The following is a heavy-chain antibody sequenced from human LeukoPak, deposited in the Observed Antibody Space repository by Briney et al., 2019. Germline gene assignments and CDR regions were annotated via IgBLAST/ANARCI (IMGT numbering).Heavy chain of an antibody. Sequence: SETLSLTCTVYGGSFSGYYWSWIRQPPGKGLEWIGSIYYSGSTYYNPSLKSRVTISVDTSKNQFSLKLSSVTAADTAVYYCARVYYYGSGSYYKVAYYFDYWGQGTLVTVSS. CDR2: IYYSGST. CDR3: ARVYYYGSGSYYKVAYYFDY. D-gene: IGHD3-10*01. V-gene: IGHV4-39*01. J-gene: IGHJ4*02. CDR1: GGSFSGYY.